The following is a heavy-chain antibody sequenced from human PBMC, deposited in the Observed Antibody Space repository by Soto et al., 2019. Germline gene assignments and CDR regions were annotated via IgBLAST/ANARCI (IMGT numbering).Heavy chain of an antibody. Sequence: ASVKVSRKASGCTFTSHGINRVRQAPGQGLEWRGWISAYNGNTNYAQKLPGRVTMTTDTATSTGYMELRSLRSDDTAVYYCARANYYDSSGYCSFDYWGQGTLVTVSS. J-gene: IGHJ4*02. D-gene: IGHD3-22*01. CDR1: GCTFTSHG. CDR3: ARANYYDSSGYCSFDY. V-gene: IGHV1-18*04. CDR2: ISAYNGNT.